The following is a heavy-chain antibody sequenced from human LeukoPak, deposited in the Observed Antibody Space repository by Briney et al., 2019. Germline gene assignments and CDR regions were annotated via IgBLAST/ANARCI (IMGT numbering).Heavy chain of an antibody. CDR1: GFTFSTFA. Sequence: GGSLRLSCAASGFTFSTFAMIWVRQPPGKGLEWVSVISGSGGSTYYADSVKGRFTISRDNSKNTLYLQMNSLRAEDTAIYYCAKDREGYCSSTSCSTYFDYWGQGTLVTVSS. CDR2: ISGSGGST. J-gene: IGHJ4*02. D-gene: IGHD2-2*01. V-gene: IGHV3-23*01. CDR3: AKDREGYCSSTSCSTYFDY.